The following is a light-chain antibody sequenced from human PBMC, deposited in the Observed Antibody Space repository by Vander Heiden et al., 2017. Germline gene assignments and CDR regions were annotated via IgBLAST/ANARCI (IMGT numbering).Light chain of an antibody. J-gene: IGLJ2*01. CDR1: ALPKQY. CDR2: KDS. V-gene: IGLV3-25*03. Sequence: YELTQPPSVSVHPGQTARITCSGDALPKQYAYWYQQKPGQAPVLVIYKDSERPSGIPERFSGSSSGTTVTLTISGVQAEDEADYYCQSADSSGTYPEVFGGGTKLTVL. CDR3: QSADSSGTYPEV.